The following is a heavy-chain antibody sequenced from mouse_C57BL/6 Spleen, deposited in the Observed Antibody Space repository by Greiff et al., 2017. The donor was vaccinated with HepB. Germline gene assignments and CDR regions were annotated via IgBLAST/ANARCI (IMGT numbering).Heavy chain of an antibody. V-gene: IGHV5-9-1*02. Sequence: EVQGVESGEGLVKPGGSLKLSCAASGFTFSSYAMSWVRQTPEKRLEWVAYISSGGDYIYYADTVKGRFTISRDNARNTLYLQMSSLKSEDTAMYYCTRGYYGSSSYFDYWGQGTTLTVSS. J-gene: IGHJ2*01. CDR3: TRGYYGSSSYFDY. D-gene: IGHD1-1*01. CDR1: GFTFSSYA. CDR2: ISSGGDYI.